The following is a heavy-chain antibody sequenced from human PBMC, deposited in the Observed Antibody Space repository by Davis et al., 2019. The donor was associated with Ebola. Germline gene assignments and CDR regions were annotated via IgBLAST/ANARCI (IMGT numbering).Heavy chain of an antibody. CDR1: GGTFSSYA. V-gene: IGHV1-46*01. J-gene: IGHJ4*02. D-gene: IGHD3-10*01. Sequence: ASVKVSCKASGGTFSSYAISWVRQAPGQGLEWMGIINPSGGSTSYAQKFQGRVTMTRDTSTSTVYMELSSLRSEDTAVYYCARDRDGSGSYPLWWGQGTLVTVSS. CDR3: ARDRDGSGSYPLW. CDR2: INPSGGST.